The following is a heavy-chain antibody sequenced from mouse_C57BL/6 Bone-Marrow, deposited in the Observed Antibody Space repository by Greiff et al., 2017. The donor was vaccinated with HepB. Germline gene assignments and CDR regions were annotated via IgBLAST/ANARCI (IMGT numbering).Heavy chain of an antibody. CDR3: TRDYYGRGDYAMDY. CDR1: GYTFTDYE. Sequence: VQLQQSGAELVRPGASVTLSCKASGYTFTDYEMHWVKQTPVHGLEWIGAIDPETGGTAYNQKFKGKAILTADKSSSTAYMELRSLTSEDSAVYYCTRDYYGRGDYAMDYWGQGTSVTVSS. V-gene: IGHV1-15*01. J-gene: IGHJ4*01. D-gene: IGHD1-1*01. CDR2: IDPETGGT.